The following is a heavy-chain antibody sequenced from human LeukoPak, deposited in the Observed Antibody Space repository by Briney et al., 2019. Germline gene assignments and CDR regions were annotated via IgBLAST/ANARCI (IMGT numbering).Heavy chain of an antibody. J-gene: IGHJ4*02. D-gene: IGHD2/OR15-2a*01. Sequence: GGSLRLSCTGSGFTFSSYWMTWVRQAPGKGLEWVANIKHDAREKYYVDSVMGRFTISRDNAKISVFLQMNSLRAEDTALYYCARSAFPADYWGQGILVTVSS. CDR1: GFTFSSYW. V-gene: IGHV3-7*01. CDR2: IKHDAREK. CDR3: ARSAFPADY.